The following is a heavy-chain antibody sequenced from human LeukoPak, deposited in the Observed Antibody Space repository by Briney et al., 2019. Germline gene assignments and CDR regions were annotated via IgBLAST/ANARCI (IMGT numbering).Heavy chain of an antibody. V-gene: IGHV3-23*01. CDR2: ISESGGST. D-gene: IGHD4-17*01. Sequence: QTGGSLRLSCAASGITFSTFAMTWVRQAPGKGPEWVSGISESGGSTYYVDSVKGRFTISRDNSKNTVYLQMNSLRAEDTAIYYCAKGGVRPVTTGDYWGQGTLVTVSS. CDR1: GITFSTFA. CDR3: AKGGVRPVTTGDY. J-gene: IGHJ4*02.